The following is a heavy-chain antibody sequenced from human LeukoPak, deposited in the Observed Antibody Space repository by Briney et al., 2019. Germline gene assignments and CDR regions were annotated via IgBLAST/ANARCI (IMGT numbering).Heavy chain of an antibody. J-gene: IGHJ4*02. CDR3: ARDEPILD. CDR1: GFTFSTYW. CDR2: IKGDGTIT. Sequence: PGGSLRLSCAASGFTFSTYWMHWVRQAPGKGLVWVSRIKGDGTITTYADSVRGRFTISRDNAKNTLYLQMNSLRGEDTAVYYCARDEPILDWGQGTLVTVSS. D-gene: IGHD2-2*02. V-gene: IGHV3-74*03.